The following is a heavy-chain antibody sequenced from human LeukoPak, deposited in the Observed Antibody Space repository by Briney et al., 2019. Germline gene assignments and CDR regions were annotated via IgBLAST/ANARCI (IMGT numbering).Heavy chain of an antibody. D-gene: IGHD2-15*01. V-gene: IGHV4-59*01. CDR3: VRQDINGYFDY. Sequence: SETLSLTCTVSGGSISSYYWSWIRQPPGKGMEWIGYIYYSGSTNYNPSLKSRVTISVDTSKDQFSLKLTSVTAADTAMYYCVRQDINGYFDYWGQGTLVTVSS. CDR2: IYYSGST. CDR1: GGSISSYY. J-gene: IGHJ4*02.